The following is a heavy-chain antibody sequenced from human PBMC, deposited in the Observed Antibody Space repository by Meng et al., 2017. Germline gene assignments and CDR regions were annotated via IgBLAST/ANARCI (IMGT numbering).Heavy chain of an antibody. V-gene: IGHV3-11*01. CDR1: GFTFSDHY. D-gene: IGHD3-16*01. CDR3: ARVQHLSVGAWYYGLDV. Sequence: GESLKISCAASGFTFSDHYMSWIRQAPGKGLEWVSYISRSGSYIYYADSVKGRFTISRDNAKNSVHLQMNSLRVDDTAVYYCARVQHLSVGAWYYGLDVWGQGTTVIVSS. J-gene: IGHJ6*02. CDR2: ISRSGSYI.